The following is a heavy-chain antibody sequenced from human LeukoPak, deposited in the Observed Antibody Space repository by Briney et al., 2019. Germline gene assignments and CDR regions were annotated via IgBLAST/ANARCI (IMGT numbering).Heavy chain of an antibody. V-gene: IGHV3-7*01. Sequence: GGSLRLSCAASGFTFNSYWMTWVRQAPGMGLEWLANINQDGNEKYYVDSVKGRFTISRDNAKNSLYLQMNSLRAEDTAVYYCARGHRTGWEIYFDYWGQGTLVTVSS. CDR1: GFTFNSYW. CDR2: INQDGNEK. CDR3: ARGHRTGWEIYFDY. D-gene: IGHD6-19*01. J-gene: IGHJ4*02.